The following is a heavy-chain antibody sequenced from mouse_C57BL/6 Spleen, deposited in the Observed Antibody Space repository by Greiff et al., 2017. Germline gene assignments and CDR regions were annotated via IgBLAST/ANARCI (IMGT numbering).Heavy chain of an antibody. Sequence: VKLQESGPELVKPGASVKISCKASGYAFSSSWMNWVKQRPGKGLEWIGRIYPGDGDTNYNGKFKGKATLTADKSSSTAYMQLSSLTSEDSAVYVGASLLDSSGYYYSMDYWGQGTSVTVSS. CDR2: IYPGDGDT. V-gene: IGHV1-82*01. CDR3: ASLLDSSGYYYSMDY. J-gene: IGHJ4*01. CDR1: GYAFSSSW. D-gene: IGHD3-2*02.